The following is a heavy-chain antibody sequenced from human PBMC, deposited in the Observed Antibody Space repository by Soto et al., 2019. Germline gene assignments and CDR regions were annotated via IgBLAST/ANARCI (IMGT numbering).Heavy chain of an antibody. Sequence: GGFMRLSCAASGVTFGISGMHWVRQAPGKGLEWVALISYDGTEKYHADSVKGRFTISRDSSKDTLYLQMNSLRADDTAVYYCAKDHSYGSPGLDYFDYWGQGTLVTVSS. CDR1: GVTFGISG. D-gene: IGHD5-18*01. CDR2: ISYDGTEK. CDR3: AKDHSYGSPGLDYFDY. V-gene: IGHV3-30*18. J-gene: IGHJ4*02.